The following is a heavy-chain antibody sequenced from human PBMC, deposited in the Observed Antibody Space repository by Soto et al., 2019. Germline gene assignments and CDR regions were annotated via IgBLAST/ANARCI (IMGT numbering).Heavy chain of an antibody. CDR3: AKGPSGGYLGY. J-gene: IGHJ4*02. D-gene: IGHD2-15*01. V-gene: IGHV3-74*01. CDR2: ISFDGGDT. Sequence: PGGSLRLSSAASGFTLSDYWMHWVRQAPGKGLLWVARISFDGGDTTYADSVKGRFTISRDNSKNTLYLQMNSLRAEDTAVYYCAKGPSGGYLGYWGQGTLVTVSS. CDR1: GFTLSDYW.